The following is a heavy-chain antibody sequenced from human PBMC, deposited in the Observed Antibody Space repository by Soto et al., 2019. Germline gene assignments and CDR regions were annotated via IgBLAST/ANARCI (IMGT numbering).Heavy chain of an antibody. V-gene: IGHV4-39*01. CDR1: GGSISSGNYY. D-gene: IGHD1-26*01. J-gene: IGHJ4*02. Sequence: SETLSLTCTVSGGSISSGNYYWSWIRQHPGKGLEWIGYIYYSGSTYYNPSLKSRVTISVDTSKNQFSLKLSSVTAADTAVYYCARHKGSYYAYWGQGTLVTVSS. CDR2: IYYSGST. CDR3: ARHKGSYYAY.